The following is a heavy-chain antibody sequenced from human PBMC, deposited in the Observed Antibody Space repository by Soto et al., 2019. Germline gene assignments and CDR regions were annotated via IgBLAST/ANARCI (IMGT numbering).Heavy chain of an antibody. CDR3: ARDFISTGCHGMRSGGPRYSDC. CDR2: ISAYNGNT. CDR1: GYTFTSYG. J-gene: IGHJ4*02. Sequence: QVQLVQSGAEVKKPGASVKVSCKASGYTFTSYGISWARQAPGNGIEWMGRISAYNGNTKYAQKPQGRVTMTTDTCRSTGYIDMSSRRSDETALYYCARDFISTGCHGMRSGGPRYSDCWGQRTLVTVSS. V-gene: IGHV1-18*01. D-gene: IGHD3-22*01.